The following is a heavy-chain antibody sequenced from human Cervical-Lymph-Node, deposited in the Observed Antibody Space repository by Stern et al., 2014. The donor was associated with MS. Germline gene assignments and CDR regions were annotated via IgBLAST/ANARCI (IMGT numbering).Heavy chain of an antibody. Sequence: DQLVESGAEVKKPGASVSVSCKASGYTFTAYYLHWVRQAPGQGLEWMGWINPNNGDTKYAQNFQGWVTMTRDTSISTAYMDLSSLTSDDTAIYYCARDLGTVTTPGDYWGQGTLVTVSS. D-gene: IGHD4-17*01. CDR1: GYTFTAYY. CDR3: ARDLGTVTTPGDY. CDR2: INPNNGDT. J-gene: IGHJ4*02. V-gene: IGHV1-2*04.